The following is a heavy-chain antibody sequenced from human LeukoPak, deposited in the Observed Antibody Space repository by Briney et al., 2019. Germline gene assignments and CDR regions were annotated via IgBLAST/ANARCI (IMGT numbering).Heavy chain of an antibody. CDR3: ATDLAAAEY. CDR1: GGSISSYY. CDR2: IYTSGST. J-gene: IGHJ4*02. Sequence: SETLSLTCTVSGGSISSYYWSWIRQPPGKGLEWIGYIYTSGSTNYNPSLKSRVTISVDTSKDQFSLKRSSVTAPDTDVYYCATDLAAAEYWGQGTLVTVSS. D-gene: IGHD6-13*01. V-gene: IGHV4-4*09.